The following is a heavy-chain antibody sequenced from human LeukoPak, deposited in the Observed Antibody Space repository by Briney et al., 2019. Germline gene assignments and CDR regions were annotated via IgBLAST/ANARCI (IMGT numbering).Heavy chain of an antibody. CDR1: GFTFSSYD. CDR2: IGSSGGST. J-gene: IGHJ4*02. Sequence: GGSLRLSCAASGFTFSSYDMSWVRQAPGKGLEWVSVIGSSGGSTYYADSVKGRFTISRDNAKNMLYLQVNSLRAEDTAVYHCATQQGGNPAYWGQGTLVTVSS. V-gene: IGHV3-23*01. CDR3: ATQQGGNPAY. D-gene: IGHD1-14*01.